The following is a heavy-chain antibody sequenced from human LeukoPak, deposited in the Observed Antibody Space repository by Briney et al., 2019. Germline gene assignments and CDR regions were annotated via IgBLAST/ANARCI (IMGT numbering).Heavy chain of an antibody. D-gene: IGHD3-22*01. J-gene: IGHJ5*02. CDR2: ISGSGGST. V-gene: IGHV3-23*01. CDR1: GFTFSSYA. CDR3: ANEDGYYDSSGYYYSWFDP. Sequence: GGPLRLSCAASGFTFSSYAMSWVRQAPGKGLEWVSAISGSGGSTYYADSVKGRFTISRDNSKNTLYLQMNSLRAEDTAVYYCANEDGYYDSSGYYYSWFDPWGQGTLVTVSS.